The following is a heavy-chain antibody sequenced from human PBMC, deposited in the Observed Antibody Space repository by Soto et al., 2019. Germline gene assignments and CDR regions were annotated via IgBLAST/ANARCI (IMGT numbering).Heavy chain of an antibody. CDR1: GGTFSSYA. CDR2: IIPIFGTA. D-gene: IGHD2-15*01. CDR3: ASGGGYCSGGSCFEPNDY. Sequence: QVQLVQSGAEVKKPGSSVKVSCKASGGTFSSYAISWVRQAPGQGLEWMGGIIPIFGTANYAQKFQGRVTITADECTSTAYMELSSLRSEDTAVYYWASGGGYCSGGSCFEPNDYWCQGTLVTVSS. V-gene: IGHV1-69*01. J-gene: IGHJ4*02.